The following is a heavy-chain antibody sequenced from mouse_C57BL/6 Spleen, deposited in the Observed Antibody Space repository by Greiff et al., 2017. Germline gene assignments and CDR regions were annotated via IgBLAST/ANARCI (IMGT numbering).Heavy chain of an antibody. D-gene: IGHD2-2*01. V-gene: IGHV1-53*01. CDR2: INPSNGST. CDR3: ARMVGTRHLDD. CDR1: GYTFTSYW. Sequence: QVHLQQPGTELVKPGASVKLSCKASGYTFTSYWMHWVKKRPGQGLEWIGNINPSNGSTNYNEKFKSKATLTVDKSSSTANMQLSSLTSEDSAVYYCARMVGTRHLDDWGQGTTLTVSS. J-gene: IGHJ2*01.